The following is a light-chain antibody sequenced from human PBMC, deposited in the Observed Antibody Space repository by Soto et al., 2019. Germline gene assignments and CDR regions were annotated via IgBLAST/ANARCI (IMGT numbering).Light chain of an antibody. Sequence: QSVLTQPASVSGSPGQSITISCTGTSRDVGGYNYVSWYQQYPGKAPKLMIYGVTYRPSGVSNRFSGSKTGNTASLTISGLQAEDEAFYYCFSHRGGDSHVFGTGTKVTVL. J-gene: IGLJ1*01. CDR2: GVT. V-gene: IGLV2-14*01. CDR1: SRDVGGYNY. CDR3: FSHRGGDSHV.